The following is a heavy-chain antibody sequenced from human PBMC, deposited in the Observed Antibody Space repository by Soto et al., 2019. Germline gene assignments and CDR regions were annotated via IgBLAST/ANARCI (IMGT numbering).Heavy chain of an antibody. J-gene: IGHJ2*01. CDR1: GGSISSYY. Sequence: QVQLQESGPGLVKPSETLSLTCTVSGGSISSYYWSWIRQPPGKGLEWIGYIYYRGSTNYNPSLKSRVTISVDTSKTQFSLKLSSVPAADTAIYYCARFNSNSDLWGRGTLVTVSS. V-gene: IGHV4-59*01. CDR3: ARFNSNSDL. D-gene: IGHD4-4*01. CDR2: IYYRGST.